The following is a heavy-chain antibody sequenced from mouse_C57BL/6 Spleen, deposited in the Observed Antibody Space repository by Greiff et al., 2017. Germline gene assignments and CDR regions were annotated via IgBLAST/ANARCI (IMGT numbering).Heavy chain of an antibody. D-gene: IGHD1-1*01. V-gene: IGHV1-18*01. CDR3: ARGGYGSSLGYFDY. CDR2: INPNNGGT. CDR1: GYTFTDYN. J-gene: IGHJ2*01. Sequence: VQLQQSGPELVKPGASVKIPCKASGYTFTDYNMDWVKQSHGKSLEWIGDINPNNGGTIYNQKFKGKATLTVDKSSSTAYMELRSLTSEDTAVYYCARGGYGSSLGYFDYWGQGTTLTVSS.